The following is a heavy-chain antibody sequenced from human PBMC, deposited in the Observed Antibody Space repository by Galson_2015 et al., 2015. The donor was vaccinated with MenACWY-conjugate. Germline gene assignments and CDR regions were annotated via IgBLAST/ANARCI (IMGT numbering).Heavy chain of an antibody. V-gene: IGHV1-18*01. CDR2: ISAYNGDT. Sequence: SVKVSCKASGFTFSSYGISWVRQAPGQGLEWMGWISAYNGDTKFAQSLQGRVTMTTDTYTGTAYMELRSLRSDDTAVYYCARVAEQHLDFYFDYWGQGTRVTVSS. CDR1: GFTFSSYG. D-gene: IGHD6-13*01. CDR3: ARVAEQHLDFYFDY. J-gene: IGHJ4*02.